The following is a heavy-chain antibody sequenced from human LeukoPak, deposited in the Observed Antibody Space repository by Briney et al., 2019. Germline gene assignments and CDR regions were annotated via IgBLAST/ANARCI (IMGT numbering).Heavy chain of an antibody. CDR2: IKSKTDGGTT. CDR3: ARGIAAAYYFDY. CDR1: GFTFSNAW. V-gene: IGHV3-15*01. D-gene: IGHD6-13*01. Sequence: PGGSLRLSCAASGFTFSNAWMSWVRQAPGKGLEWVGRIKSKTDGGTTDYAAPVKGRFTISRDDSKNTLYLQMNSLKAEDTAVYYCARGIAAAYYFDYWGQGTLVTVSS. J-gene: IGHJ4*02.